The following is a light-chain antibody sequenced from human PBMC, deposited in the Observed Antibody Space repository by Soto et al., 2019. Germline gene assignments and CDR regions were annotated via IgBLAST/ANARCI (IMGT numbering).Light chain of an antibody. J-gene: IGKJ4*01. V-gene: IGKV3-15*01. CDR1: QGVGST. CDR3: QHYKTWPLA. CDR2: DAY. Sequence: EILMTQSHATLSVSPGDRVTLSCRASQGVGSTLAWYRQQPGQAPRLLIYDAYIRATGVPARFSGSGSGTEFTLTISSLQSEDFAVYYCQHYKTWPLAFGGGSKADIK.